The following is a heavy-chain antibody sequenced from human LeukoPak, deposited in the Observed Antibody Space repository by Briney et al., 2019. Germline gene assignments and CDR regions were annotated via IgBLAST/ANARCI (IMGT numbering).Heavy chain of an antibody. CDR2: VYYSGST. D-gene: IGHD6-13*01. Sequence: PSETLSLTCSVSGVSISSYHWSWIRQPPGKGLEWIGYVYYSGSTNYNPSLKSRVTISVDTSKNQFSLKLSSVTAADTAVYYCARVRAAARAFDYWGQGTLVTVSS. CDR1: GVSISSYH. J-gene: IGHJ4*02. V-gene: IGHV4-59*01. CDR3: ARVRAAARAFDY.